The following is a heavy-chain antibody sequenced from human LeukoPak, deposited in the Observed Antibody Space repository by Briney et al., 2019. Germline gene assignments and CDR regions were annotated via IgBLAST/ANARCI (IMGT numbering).Heavy chain of an antibody. CDR1: GFTFSGSA. Sequence: SGGSLRLSCTASGFTFSGSAMHWVNQASGKGLEWVGHVRSKNDSYATAYCPSVKGRFTISRDDSKNTAFLQMNSLKTEDTAVYYCTRLPYCSSTNCSFDDWGQGTLVTVSS. CDR2: VRSKNDSYAT. D-gene: IGHD2-2*01. CDR3: TRLPYCSSTNCSFDD. V-gene: IGHV3-73*01. J-gene: IGHJ4*02.